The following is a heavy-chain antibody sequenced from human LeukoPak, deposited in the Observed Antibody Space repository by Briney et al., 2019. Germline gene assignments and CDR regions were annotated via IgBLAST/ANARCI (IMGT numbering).Heavy chain of an antibody. CDR3: AKGVLGYCSGGSCYFDDAFDI. V-gene: IGHV3-23*01. CDR2: ICVSGGST. J-gene: IGHJ3*02. Sequence: PGESLRLSCAASGFTLSSYAMSWVRQAPGKGLDGVGAICVSGGSTYYADSVKGRFTISRDNSKNTLYLQMNSLRAEDTAVYYCAKGVLGYCSGGSCYFDDAFDIWGQGTMVTVSS. D-gene: IGHD2-15*01. CDR1: GFTLSSYA.